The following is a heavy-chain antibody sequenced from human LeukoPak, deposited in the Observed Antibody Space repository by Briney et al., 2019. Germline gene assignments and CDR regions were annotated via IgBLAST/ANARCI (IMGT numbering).Heavy chain of an antibody. CDR3: AKLTGTPGEVDY. CDR2: IIPIFGTA. Sequence: GASVKVSCKASGGTFSSYAISWVRQSPGQGLEWMGGIIPIFGTANYAQKFQGRVTITADESTSTDYMELSSLRSEDTAVYYCAKLTGTPGEVDYWGQGTLVTVSS. CDR1: GGTFSSYA. D-gene: IGHD1-20*01. J-gene: IGHJ4*02. V-gene: IGHV1-69*13.